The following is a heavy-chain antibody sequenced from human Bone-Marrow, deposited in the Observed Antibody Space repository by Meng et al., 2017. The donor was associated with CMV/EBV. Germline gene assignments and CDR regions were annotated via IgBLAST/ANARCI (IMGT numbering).Heavy chain of an antibody. CDR3: ARVESGYDY. Sequence: RVSCVASGFTFSRYWMHWARQAPGKGLVWLSRISSDGTGTNYADSVKGRFTISRDNAENRVYLQMNSLRAEDTAVYYCARVESGYDYWGQGTLVTVSS. V-gene: IGHV3-74*01. D-gene: IGHD6-13*01. J-gene: IGHJ4*02. CDR1: GFTFSRYW. CDR2: ISSDGTGT.